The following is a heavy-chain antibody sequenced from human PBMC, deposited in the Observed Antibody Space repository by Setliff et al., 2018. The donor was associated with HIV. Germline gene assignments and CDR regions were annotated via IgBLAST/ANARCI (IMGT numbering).Heavy chain of an antibody. V-gene: IGHV4-30-4*08. D-gene: IGHD2-21*02. CDR2: IYYSGST. Sequence: SETLSLTCTVSGGSISSGDYYWSWIRQPPGKGLEWIGYIYYSGSTYYNPSLKSRVTISVDTSKNQFSLKLSSVTAADTAVYYCARDSRDCHYYYYYGMDVWGQGTRSPSP. CDR3: ARDSRDCHYYYYYGMDV. CDR1: GGSISSGDYY. J-gene: IGHJ6*02.